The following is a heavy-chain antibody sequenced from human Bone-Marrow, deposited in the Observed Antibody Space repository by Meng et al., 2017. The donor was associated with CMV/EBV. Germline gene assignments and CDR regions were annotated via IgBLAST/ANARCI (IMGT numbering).Heavy chain of an antibody. CDR1: GFTFSGSA. CDR2: IRSKANSYAT. V-gene: IGHV3-73*01. J-gene: IGHJ3*02. CDR3: ARMGDLDIVVVPAAIDDAFDI. D-gene: IGHD2-2*03. Sequence: GGSLRLSCAASGFTFSGSAMHWVRQSSGKGLEWVGRIRSKANSYATAYAASVKGRFTISRDDSKNTAYLQMNSLRAEDTAVYYCARMGDLDIVVVPAAIDDAFDIWGQGTMVTVSS.